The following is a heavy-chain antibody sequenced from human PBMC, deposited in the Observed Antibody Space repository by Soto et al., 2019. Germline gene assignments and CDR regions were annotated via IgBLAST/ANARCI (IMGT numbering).Heavy chain of an antibody. CDR2: INPNSGGT. CDR1: GYTFTGYY. J-gene: IGHJ5*02. D-gene: IGHD2-2*01. V-gene: IGHV1-2*04. CDR3: ARAGKRLASSSTSCYSTPNNWFDP. Sequence: ASVKVSCKASGYTFTGYYMHWVRQAPGQGLEWMGWINPNSGGTNYAQKFQGWVTMTRDTSISTAYMELSRLRSDDTAVYYCARAGKRLASSSTSCYSTPNNWFDPWGQRTLVTVSS.